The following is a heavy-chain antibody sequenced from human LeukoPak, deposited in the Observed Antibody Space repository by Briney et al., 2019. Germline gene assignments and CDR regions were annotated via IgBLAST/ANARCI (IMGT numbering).Heavy chain of an antibody. J-gene: IGHJ6*03. CDR2: IYYSGST. V-gene: IGHV4-39*07. CDR1: GGSISSSSYY. Sequence: SETLSLTCTVSGGSISSSSYYWGWFRQPPGKGLEWIGSIYYSGSTYYNPSLKSRVTISVDTSKNQFSLKLSSVTAADTAVYYCARGNYYDSSGYPYYYYYMDVWGKGTTVTVSS. CDR3: ARGNYYDSSGYPYYYYYMDV. D-gene: IGHD3-22*01.